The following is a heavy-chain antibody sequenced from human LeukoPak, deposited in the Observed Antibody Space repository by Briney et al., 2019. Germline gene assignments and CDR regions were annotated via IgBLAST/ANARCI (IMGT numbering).Heavy chain of an antibody. J-gene: IGHJ4*02. CDR2: IRYDGNNA. D-gene: IGHD3-22*01. CDR1: GFTFSSYG. CDR3: ARNYDSSGYPIDY. Sequence: GGSLRLSCAASGFTFSSYGMHWVRQAPGKGLEWVAFIRYDGNNAFYVDSVKGRFTISRDNSKNTLYLQMNSLRAEDTAVYYCARNYDSSGYPIDYWGQGTLVTVSS. V-gene: IGHV3-30*02.